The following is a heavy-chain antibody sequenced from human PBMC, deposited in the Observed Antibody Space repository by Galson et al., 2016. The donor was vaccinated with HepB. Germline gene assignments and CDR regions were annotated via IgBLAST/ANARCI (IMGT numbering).Heavy chain of an antibody. J-gene: IGHJ6*02. CDR1: GFTFRNYA. CDR2: ISYDGSNK. D-gene: IGHD3-10*01. CDR3: AREGSLSHDYFYGMDV. V-gene: IGHV3-30*04. Sequence: SLRLSCAASGFTFRNYAMYWVRQAPGKGLEWVAVISYDGSNKYYADSMKGRFTISRDNSKNTQYLQMDSLRAEDTAVYYCAREGSLSHDYFYGMDVWGQGTTVTVSS.